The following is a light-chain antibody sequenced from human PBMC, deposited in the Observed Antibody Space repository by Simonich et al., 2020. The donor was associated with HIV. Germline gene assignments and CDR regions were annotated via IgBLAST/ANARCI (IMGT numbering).Light chain of an antibody. Sequence: EIVLTQSPGTLSLSPGERATLSCRASQSVSSSYLAWYQQKPGLAPRLLIYDASNRATGIPDRFSGSGSGTHFTLTISRLEPEDFAVYYCQQYGSSPPYTFGQGTKLEIK. CDR2: DAS. V-gene: IGKV3D-20*01. J-gene: IGKJ2*01. CDR1: QSVSSSY. CDR3: QQYGSSPPYT.